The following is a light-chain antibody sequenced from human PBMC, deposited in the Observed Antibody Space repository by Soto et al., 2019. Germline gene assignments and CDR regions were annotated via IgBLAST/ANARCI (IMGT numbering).Light chain of an antibody. CDR1: QSVSSTY. Sequence: EIVLTQSPGTLSLSPGXRATLSCRASQSVSSTYLAWYQHKPGQAPRLLIYGAATRAAGVPDRFSGSGSGTDFTLTISRLEPEDFAVYYCQQYGSSPLFTFGPGTKVDIK. V-gene: IGKV3-20*01. J-gene: IGKJ3*01. CDR2: GAA. CDR3: QQYGSSPLFT.